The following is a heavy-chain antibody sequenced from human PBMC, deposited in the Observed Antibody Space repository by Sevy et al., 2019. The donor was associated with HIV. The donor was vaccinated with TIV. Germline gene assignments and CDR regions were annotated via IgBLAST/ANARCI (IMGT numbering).Heavy chain of an antibody. D-gene: IGHD2-2*01. CDR3: ARLAYGAYAGMFDY. CDR2: IYYSGST. J-gene: IGHJ4*02. V-gene: IGHV4-39*01. CDR1: GGSISSSSYY. Sequence: SETLFLTCTVSGGSISSSSYYWGWIRQPPGKGLEWIGSIYYSGSTFYNPSLRSRVTMSVDMSKNQFSLKVSSVTAADTAVYYCARLAYGAYAGMFDYWGQGTLVTVSS.